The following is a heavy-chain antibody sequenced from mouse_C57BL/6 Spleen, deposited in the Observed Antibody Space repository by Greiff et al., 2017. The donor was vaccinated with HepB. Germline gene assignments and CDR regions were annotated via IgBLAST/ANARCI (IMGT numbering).Heavy chain of an antibody. V-gene: IGHV1-64*01. CDR3: ARYHYSNYVGFAY. CDR2: IHPNSGST. CDR1: GYTFTSYW. D-gene: IGHD2-5*01. J-gene: IGHJ3*01. Sequence: QVQLQQPGAELVKPGASVKLSCKASGYTFTSYWMHWVKQRPGQGLEWIGMIHPNSGSTNYNEKFKSKATLTVDKSSSTAYMQLSSLTSEDSAVYYCARYHYSNYVGFAYWGQRTLVTVSA.